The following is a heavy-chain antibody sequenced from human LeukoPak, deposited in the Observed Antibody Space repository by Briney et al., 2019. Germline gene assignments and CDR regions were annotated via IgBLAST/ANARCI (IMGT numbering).Heavy chain of an antibody. V-gene: IGHV4-59*01. CDR1: GGSISSYY. J-gene: IGHJ3*02. CDR2: IYYSGST. CDR3: ASVKLGDDSDAFDI. D-gene: IGHD7-27*01. Sequence: PSETLSLTCTVSGGSISSYYWSWIRQPPGKGLEWIGYIYYSGSTNYNPSLKSRVTISVDTSKSQFSLKLSSVTAADTAVYYCASVKLGDDSDAFDIWGQGTMVTVSS.